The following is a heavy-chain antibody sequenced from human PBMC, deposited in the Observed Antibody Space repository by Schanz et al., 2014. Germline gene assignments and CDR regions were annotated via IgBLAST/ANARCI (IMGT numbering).Heavy chain of an antibody. J-gene: IGHJ4*02. Sequence: QVQLVDSGGGLVKPGGSLRLSCTASGFPFSDYFMAWIRQPPGKGPEYVSYISSGGTTTYHSDSVKGRFTISRDSAENSLYLQMNSLRAEDTAVYYCARGGPAYYFDDWGQGTLVTVSS. CDR2: ISSGGTTT. CDR3: ARGGPAYYFDD. CDR1: GFPFSDYF. V-gene: IGHV3-11*01.